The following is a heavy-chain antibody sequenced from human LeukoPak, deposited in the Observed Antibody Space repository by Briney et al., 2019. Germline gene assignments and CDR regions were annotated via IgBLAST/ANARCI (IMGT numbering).Heavy chain of an antibody. J-gene: IGHJ3*02. CDR2: INPNSGGT. CDR1: GYTFTGHY. CDR3: ARDYIRDYGDYVDAFDI. D-gene: IGHD4-17*01. V-gene: IGHV1-2*02. Sequence: ASVKVSCKASGYTFTGHYMHWVRQAPGQGLEWMGWINPNSGGTNYAQKLQGRVTMTTDTSTSTAYMELRSLRSDDTAVYYCARDYIRDYGDYVDAFDIWGQGTMVTVSS.